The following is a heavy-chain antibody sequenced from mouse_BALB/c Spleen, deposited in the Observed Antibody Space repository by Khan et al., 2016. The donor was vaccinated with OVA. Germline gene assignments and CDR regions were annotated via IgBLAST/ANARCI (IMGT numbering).Heavy chain of an antibody. CDR1: GFTFNNYA. CDR2: VSSGGSYT. Sequence: ELVESGGGLVKPGGSLKLSCAASGFTFNNYAMSWVRQTPEKRLEWVATVSSGGSYTYYPDSVKGRFTISRDNAKNTLYLQMSSLRSEETAMYYCARQGGIYDGPFDYWGQGTTLTVSS. V-gene: IGHV5-9-3*01. D-gene: IGHD2-3*01. CDR3: ARQGGIYDGPFDY. J-gene: IGHJ2*01.